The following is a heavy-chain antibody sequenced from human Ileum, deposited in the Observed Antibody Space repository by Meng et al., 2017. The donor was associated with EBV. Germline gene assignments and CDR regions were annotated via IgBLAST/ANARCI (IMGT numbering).Heavy chain of an antibody. J-gene: IGHJ4*02. CDR2: INENGGTT. V-gene: IGHV3-74*03. CDR1: GFTFSTYW. Sequence: EVRLVGSVGALLRPGGSLRLACAVSGFTFSTYWMHWVRQAPGKGLVWISRINENGGTTTYADSVRGRFTISRDNTKNTLYLEMNNLRDDDTAVYFCSRDLAGPFDDWGQGTLVTVSS. CDR3: SRDLAGPFDD.